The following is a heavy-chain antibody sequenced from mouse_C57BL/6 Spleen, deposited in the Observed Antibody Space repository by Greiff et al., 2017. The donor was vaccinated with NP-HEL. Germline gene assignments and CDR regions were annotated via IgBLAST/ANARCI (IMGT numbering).Heavy chain of an antibody. CDR3: ARKADDYDVGGYYAMDY. J-gene: IGHJ4*01. Sequence: QVQLKQPGAELVKPGASVKLSCKASGYTFTSYWMHWVKQRPGQGLEWIGMIHPNSGSTNYNEKFKSKATLTVDKSSSTAYMQLSSLTSEDSAVYYCARKADDYDVGGYYAMDYWGQGTSVTVSS. V-gene: IGHV1-64*01. CDR1: GYTFTSYW. CDR2: IHPNSGST. D-gene: IGHD2-4*01.